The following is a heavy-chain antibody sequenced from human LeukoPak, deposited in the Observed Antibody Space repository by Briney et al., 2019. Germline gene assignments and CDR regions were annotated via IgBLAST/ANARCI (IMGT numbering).Heavy chain of an antibody. J-gene: IGHJ3*02. CDR3: ARVSGGYQWAAFDI. Sequence: GGSLRLSCAASGFTFSSYWMSWVRQAPGKGLEWVANIKQDGSEKYYVDSVKGRFTISRDNAKNSLYLQMNSLRAEDTAVYYCARVSGGYQWAAFDIWGQGTMVTVSS. CDR2: IKQDGSEK. CDR1: GFTFSSYW. D-gene: IGHD1-26*01. V-gene: IGHV3-7*04.